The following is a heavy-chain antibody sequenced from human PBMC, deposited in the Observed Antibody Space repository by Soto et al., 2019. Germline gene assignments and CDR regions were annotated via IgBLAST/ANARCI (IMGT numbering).Heavy chain of an antibody. CDR1: GFTFSSYS. CDR3: ARTDFWSGFEYFQH. J-gene: IGHJ1*01. CDR2: ISSSSSTI. V-gene: IGHV3-48*02. D-gene: IGHD3-3*01. Sequence: EVQLVESGGGLVQPGGSLRLSCAASGFTFSSYSMNWVRQAPGKGLEWVSYISSSSSTIYYADSVKGRFTISRDNAKNSLYLQMNSLRYEDTAVYYCARTDFWSGFEYFQHWGQGTLVTVSS.